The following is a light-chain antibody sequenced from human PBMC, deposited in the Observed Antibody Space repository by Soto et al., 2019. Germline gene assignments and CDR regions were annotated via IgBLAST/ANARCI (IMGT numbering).Light chain of an antibody. Sequence: IVMTQSPLSLPVTPGEPASISCRSSQILLHSNGYNYLDWYLQKPGQSPQLLIYLGSNRASGVPDRFSGSGSGTDFTLRISRVEAEDVGVYYCMQALQTPPTFGQGTKV. CDR2: LGS. J-gene: IGKJ1*01. V-gene: IGKV2-28*01. CDR1: QILLHSNGYNY. CDR3: MQALQTPPT.